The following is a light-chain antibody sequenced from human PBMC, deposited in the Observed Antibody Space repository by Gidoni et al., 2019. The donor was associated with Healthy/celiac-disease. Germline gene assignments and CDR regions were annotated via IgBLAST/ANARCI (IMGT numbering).Light chain of an antibody. Sequence: AIRMTQSPSSFSASTGDRVTITCRASQGISSYLAWYQQKPGKAPKLLIYAASTLQSGVPSRFSGSGSGTDFTLTISCLQSGDFATYYCQQYYSYPGLTFGGGTKVEIK. V-gene: IGKV1-8*01. J-gene: IGKJ4*01. CDR2: AAS. CDR3: QQYYSYPGLT. CDR1: QGISSY.